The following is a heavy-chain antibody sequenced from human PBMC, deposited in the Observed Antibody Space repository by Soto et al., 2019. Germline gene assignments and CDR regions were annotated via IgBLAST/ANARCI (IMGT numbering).Heavy chain of an antibody. CDR1: GYTFTSYG. J-gene: IGHJ6*02. CDR2: ISAYNGNT. D-gene: IGHD3-10*01. Sequence: ASVKVSCKASGYTFTSYGISWVRQAPGQGLEWMGWISAYNGNTNYAQKLQGRVTMTTGTSTSTAYMELRSLRSDDTAVYYCASTSGEEKRLLWFGELLYGGMDVWGQGTTVTVSS. CDR3: ASTSGEEKRLLWFGELLYGGMDV. V-gene: IGHV1-18*01.